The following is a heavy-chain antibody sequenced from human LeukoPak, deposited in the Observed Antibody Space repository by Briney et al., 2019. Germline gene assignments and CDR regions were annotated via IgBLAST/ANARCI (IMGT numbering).Heavy chain of an antibody. J-gene: IGHJ4*02. CDR1: GFTFSSYA. CDR3: ASLLYYYDSSGQEGLFDY. CDR2: ISYDGSNN. Sequence: HAGGSLRLSCAASGFTFSSYAMHWVRQAPGEGLEWVAVISYDGSNNYYADSVKGRFTISRDNSKNTLYLQMNSLRAEDTAVYYCASLLYYYDSSGQEGLFDYWGQGTLVTVSS. V-gene: IGHV3-30-3*01. D-gene: IGHD3-22*01.